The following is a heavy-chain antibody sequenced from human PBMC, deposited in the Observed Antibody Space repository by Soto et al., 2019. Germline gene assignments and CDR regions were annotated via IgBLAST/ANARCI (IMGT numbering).Heavy chain of an antibody. CDR3: ARDKAYGDSEDY. CDR1: GFTFSNYW. Sequence: VQLVESGGGLVQPGGSLRLSCVASGFTFSNYWMSWVRQAPGKGLEWVANIKQHGNEKYYVDSVKGRFTISRDDAKNSLYLQMTSLRAEDTAVYYCARDKAYGDSEDYWGQGTLVTVSS. V-gene: IGHV3-7*03. CDR2: IKQHGNEK. D-gene: IGHD4-17*01. J-gene: IGHJ4*02.